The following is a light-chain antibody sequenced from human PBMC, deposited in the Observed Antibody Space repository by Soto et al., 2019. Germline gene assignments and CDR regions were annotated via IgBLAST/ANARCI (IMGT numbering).Light chain of an antibody. V-gene: IGKV3-20*01. J-gene: IGKJ4*01. CDR1: QTVSTSY. Sequence: EIVLTQSPGTLSLSPGGRATLSCRASQTVSTSYFAWYQQKPGQAPRLLIYATSNRATGIPDRFSGSGSGTDFSLTITRLEPEDFAVYYCHQYGSSPFTFGGGTKVEIK. CDR2: ATS. CDR3: HQYGSSPFT.